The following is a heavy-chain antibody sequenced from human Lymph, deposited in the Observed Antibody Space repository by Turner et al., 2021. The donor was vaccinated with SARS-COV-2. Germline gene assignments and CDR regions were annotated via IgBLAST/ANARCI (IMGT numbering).Heavy chain of an antibody. J-gene: IGHJ3*02. Sequence: EVQLVGTGGGLFLAGVSLRLSCAASGFTVSSNYMSWVRQAPGKGLEWVSVIYIGGTTYYADSVKGRFTISRDNSKNTLYLQMNSLRAEDTAVYYCARDLGPLAFDIWGQGTMVTVSS. V-gene: IGHV3-53*02. CDR2: IYIGGTT. CDR1: GFTVSSNY. CDR3: ARDLGPLAFDI.